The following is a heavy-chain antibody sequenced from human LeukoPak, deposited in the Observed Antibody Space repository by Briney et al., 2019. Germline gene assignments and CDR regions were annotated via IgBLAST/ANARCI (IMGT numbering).Heavy chain of an antibody. CDR1: GGRFKSYG. CDR3: ARDFTVRGVQGKFDP. D-gene: IGHD3-10*01. J-gene: IGHJ5*02. V-gene: IGHV1-69*13. CDR2: IIPIFGTA. Sequence: ASVKVSCKTIGGRFKSYGFSWVRQAPGQGLEWMGGIIPIFGTANYAQKFQGRVTITADESTSTAYMELSSLRSEDTAVYYCARDFTVRGVQGKFDPWGQGTLVTVSS.